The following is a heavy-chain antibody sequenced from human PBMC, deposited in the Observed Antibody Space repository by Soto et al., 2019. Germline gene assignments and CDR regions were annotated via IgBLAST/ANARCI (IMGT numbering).Heavy chain of an antibody. J-gene: IGHJ1*01. Sequence: QVQLVQSGGEVKKPGASVKVSCKASGYTFTSYGISWVRQAPGQGLEWMGWISTYNGNTNYAQKVQGRVTMTTDTSTSTAYMELRSVRSDDTAVYYCARASGDYGLSEYFQHWGQGTLVTVSS. CDR3: ARASGDYGLSEYFQH. CDR1: GYTFTSYG. V-gene: IGHV1-18*01. D-gene: IGHD2-21*02. CDR2: ISTYNGNT.